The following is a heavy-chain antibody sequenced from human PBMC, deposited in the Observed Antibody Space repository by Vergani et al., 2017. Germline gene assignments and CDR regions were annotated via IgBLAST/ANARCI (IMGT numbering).Heavy chain of an antibody. CDR3: ARDSYSSSSSYYYGMDV. CDR2: ISAYNGNT. D-gene: IGHD6-6*01. V-gene: IGHV1-18*04. J-gene: IGHJ6*02. Sequence: QVQLVQSGAEVKKPGASVKVSCKASGYTFTSYGISWVRQAPGQGPEWVGWISAYNGNTNYAQKLQGRVTMTADTSTSTXYMELRSLRSDDTAVYYCARDSYSSSSSYYYGMDVWGQGTTVTVSS. CDR1: GYTFTSYG.